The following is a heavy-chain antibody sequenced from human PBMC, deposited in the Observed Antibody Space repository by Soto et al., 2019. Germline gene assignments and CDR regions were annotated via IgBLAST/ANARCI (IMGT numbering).Heavy chain of an antibody. CDR1: GFRFTGYG. V-gene: IGHV3-30*18. Sequence: QVQLVESGGGVVQPGGSLRLSCAASGFRFTGYGMFWVRQAPGKGLEWVARITFDGSHQDYGDSVKGRATISRDISKNILYLEMNSLRRDDTVVYYCGKDAAADSWGQGTLVIVSA. D-gene: IGHD6-25*01. CDR2: ITFDGSHQ. CDR3: GKDAAADS. J-gene: IGHJ4*02.